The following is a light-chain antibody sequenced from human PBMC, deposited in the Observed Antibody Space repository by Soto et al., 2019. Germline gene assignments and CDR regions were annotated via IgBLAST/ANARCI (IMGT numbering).Light chain of an antibody. J-gene: IGKJ1*01. Sequence: TRCPATLSVWPWDRGTRAGRASQSVSSNLAWYQQRPGQAPRLLIYGASTRATGIPARFSGSGSGPEFTPTIPSLQPDAFATHYCQQYNSHPRTFGPGTKVDIK. CDR1: QSVSSN. CDR2: GAS. V-gene: IGKV3-15*01. CDR3: QQYNSHPRT.